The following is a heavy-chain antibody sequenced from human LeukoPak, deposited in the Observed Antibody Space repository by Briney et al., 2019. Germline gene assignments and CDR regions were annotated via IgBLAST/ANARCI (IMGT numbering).Heavy chain of an antibody. J-gene: IGHJ4*02. D-gene: IGHD3-10*01. Sequence: SETLSLTCTVSGGSISSSSYYWGWIRQPPGKGLEWIGSIYYSGSTYYNPSLKSRVTISVDTSKNQFSLKLSSVTAADTAVYYCASLTVGYYYGSGSFIPFPFDYWGQGTLVTVSS. CDR3: ASLTVGYYYGSGSFIPFPFDY. CDR2: IYYSGST. V-gene: IGHV4-39*01. CDR1: GGSISSSSYY.